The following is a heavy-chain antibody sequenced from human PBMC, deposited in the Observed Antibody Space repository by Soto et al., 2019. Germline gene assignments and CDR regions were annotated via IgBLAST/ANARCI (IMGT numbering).Heavy chain of an antibody. Sequence: VPVKVSCKASGYTFMSYPLHWVRQAPGQRPEWMGWINAGDDITQFSQKLQGRLTITRETSASTGYMELRRLSSEDTAVYYCAIDPFTLVQGVIPYLDYWGQGTPVTSPQ. CDR2: INAGDDIT. J-gene: IGHJ4*02. D-gene: IGHD3-10*01. V-gene: IGHV1-3*01. CDR3: AIDPFTLVQGVIPYLDY. CDR1: GYTFMSYP.